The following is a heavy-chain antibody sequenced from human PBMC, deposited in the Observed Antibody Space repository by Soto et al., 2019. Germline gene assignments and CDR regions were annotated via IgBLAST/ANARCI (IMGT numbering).Heavy chain of an antibody. V-gene: IGHV3-30*18. CDR3: AKDEATRYYYGMDV. CDR2: VSNDGSDK. CDR1: GFIFNSYG. J-gene: IGHJ6*02. Sequence: GGALRLSCAASGFIFNSYGMHWVRQAPGKGLEWVAVVSNDGSDKYYADLVEGRFTISRDNSKNTLFLQMNSLRVEDTAVYYCAKDEATRYYYGMDVWGQGTTVTVSS.